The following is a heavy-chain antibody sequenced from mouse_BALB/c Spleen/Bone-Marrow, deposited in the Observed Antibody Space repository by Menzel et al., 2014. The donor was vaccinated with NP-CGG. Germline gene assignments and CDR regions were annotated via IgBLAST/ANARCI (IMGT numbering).Heavy chain of an antibody. J-gene: IGHJ1*01. CDR1: GFNIKDTY. V-gene: IGHV14-3*02. CDR2: IDPANGNT. Sequence: EVQLQQSGAELVKPGASVKLSCTASGFNIKDTYMHWVKRRPEQGLEWIGRIDPANGNTKYDPKFQGKATITADTSSNTAYLQLSGLTSEDTAVYYCANYDYGWYFDVWGAGTTVTVSS. CDR3: ANYDYGWYFDV. D-gene: IGHD2-4*01.